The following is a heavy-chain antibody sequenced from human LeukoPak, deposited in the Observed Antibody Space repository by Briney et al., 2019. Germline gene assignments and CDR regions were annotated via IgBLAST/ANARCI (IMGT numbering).Heavy chain of an antibody. J-gene: IGHJ4*02. CDR2: IGASGGST. V-gene: IGHV3-23*01. Sequence: GRSLRLSCAASGFTFSSYGMSWVRQAPGKGLEWVSGIGASGGSTYYADSVKGRFTISRDNSKNTLYLQMNSLRTEDTAVYYCAKAEGYDILTGLDYWGQGTLVTVSS. CDR1: GFTFSSYG. CDR3: AKAEGYDILTGLDY. D-gene: IGHD3-9*01.